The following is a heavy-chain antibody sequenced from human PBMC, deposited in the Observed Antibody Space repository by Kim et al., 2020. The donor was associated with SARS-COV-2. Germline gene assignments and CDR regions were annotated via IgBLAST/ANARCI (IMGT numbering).Heavy chain of an antibody. Sequence: GGSLRLSCAASGFTFSNAWMSWVRQAPGKGLEWVGRIKSKTDGGTTDYAAPVKGRFTISRDDSKNTLYLQMNSLKTEDTAVYYCTTDSFHLPLRQRNPGDLDYWGQGTLVTVSS. CDR1: GFTFSNAW. CDR3: TTDSFHLPLRQRNPGDLDY. CDR2: IKSKTDGGTT. D-gene: IGHD3-10*01. V-gene: IGHV3-15*01. J-gene: IGHJ4*02.